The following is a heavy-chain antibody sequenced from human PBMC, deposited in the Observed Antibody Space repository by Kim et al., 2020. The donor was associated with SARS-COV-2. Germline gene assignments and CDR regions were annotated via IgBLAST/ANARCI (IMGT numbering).Heavy chain of an antibody. Sequence: GGSLRLSCAASGFTFDEFAMHWVRQAPGKGLEWVSLITADGGDTYYADSVKGRFTISRDNSKNSLYLQMNRLRTEDTALYYCAKNLLWVGEFPPSLGMDVWGQGTTVTVSS. J-gene: IGHJ6*02. CDR2: ITADGGDT. CDR3: AKNLLWVGEFPPSLGMDV. V-gene: IGHV3-43*02. CDR1: GFTFDEFA. D-gene: IGHD3-10*01.